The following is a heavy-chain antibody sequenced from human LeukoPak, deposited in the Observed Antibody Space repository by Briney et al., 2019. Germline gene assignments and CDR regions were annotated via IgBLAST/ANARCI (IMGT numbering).Heavy chain of an antibody. J-gene: IGHJ4*02. D-gene: IGHD3-22*01. Sequence: SVKVSCKASGGTFSSYAISWVRQAPGQGLEWMGRIIPILGIANYAQKFQGRVTITADKSTSTAYMELSSLRSEDTAVYYCARVTREYYYDSSGYIDYWGQGTLVTVSS. V-gene: IGHV1-69*04. CDR2: IIPILGIA. CDR1: GGTFSSYA. CDR3: ARVTREYYYDSSGYIDY.